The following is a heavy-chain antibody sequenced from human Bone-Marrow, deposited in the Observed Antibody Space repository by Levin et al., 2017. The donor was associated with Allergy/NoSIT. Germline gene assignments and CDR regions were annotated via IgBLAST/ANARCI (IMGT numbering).Heavy chain of an antibody. Sequence: GGSLRLSCAASGISLSHYYMFWIRQAPGKGLEWISDISASSNYINYADSVKGRFTISRDNAKNSLYLQMNSLRVEDTAVYYCARGHILTGYFVNWFDPWGQGTLVTVSS. CDR3: ARGHILTGYFVNWFDP. CDR2: ISASSNYI. J-gene: IGHJ5*02. D-gene: IGHD3-9*01. CDR1: GISLSHYY. V-gene: IGHV3-11*05.